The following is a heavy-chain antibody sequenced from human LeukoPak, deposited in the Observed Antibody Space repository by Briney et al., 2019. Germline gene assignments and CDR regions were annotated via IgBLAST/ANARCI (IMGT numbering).Heavy chain of an antibody. J-gene: IGHJ5*02. CDR1: GFTFSSYS. D-gene: IGHD1-1*01. CDR3: AKERTGFDD. Sequence: GGSLRLSCAASGFTFSSYSLNWVRQAPGKGLEWVSYISSSSSTIYYADSVKGRFIISRDNSKNTLYLQMNSQRAEDTAVYYCAKERTGFDDWGQGTLVTVSA. V-gene: IGHV3-48*01. CDR2: ISSSSSTI.